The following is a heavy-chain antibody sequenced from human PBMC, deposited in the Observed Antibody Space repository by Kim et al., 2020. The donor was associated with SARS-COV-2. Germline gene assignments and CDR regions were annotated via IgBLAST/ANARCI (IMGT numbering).Heavy chain of an antibody. D-gene: IGHD6-19*01. J-gene: IGHJ6*02. CDR3: AGEAVAGTFNYYYGMDV. Sequence: SLKSRVTISVDTSKNQFSLKLSSVTAADTAVYYCAGEAVAGTFNYYYGMDVWGQGTTVTVSS. V-gene: IGHV4-39*01.